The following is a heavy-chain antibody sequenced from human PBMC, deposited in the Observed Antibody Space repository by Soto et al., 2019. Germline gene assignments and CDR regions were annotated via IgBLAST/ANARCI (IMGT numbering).Heavy chain of an antibody. J-gene: IGHJ2*01. V-gene: IGHV4-30-2*01. CDR1: GGSISTGGCS. CDR2: IFDTGKT. Sequence: QVQLQESGSGLVKPSQTLSLTCAVSGGSISTGGCSWSWLRLPPGRALEWIGYIFDTGKTYYSASIRSRVTMSVDRAQNQFSLRLESVTAADTAMYFCACLDGYNRYFDLWGRGTLVTVSS. D-gene: IGHD5-12*01. CDR3: ACLDGYNRYFDL.